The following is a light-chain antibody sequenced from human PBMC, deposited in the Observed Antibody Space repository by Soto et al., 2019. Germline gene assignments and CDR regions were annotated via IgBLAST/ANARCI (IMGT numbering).Light chain of an antibody. CDR3: AAWDDSLNGHVV. CDR1: SSNIGSNT. V-gene: IGLV1-44*01. Sequence: QSALTQPPSASGAPGQRVTISCSGSSSNIGSNTVNWYQQLPGPAPKLLIYSNNQRPSGIPDRFSGSKSGTSASLAISGLQSVDEADYYCAAWDDSLNGHVVFGGGTKITVL. J-gene: IGLJ2*01. CDR2: SNN.